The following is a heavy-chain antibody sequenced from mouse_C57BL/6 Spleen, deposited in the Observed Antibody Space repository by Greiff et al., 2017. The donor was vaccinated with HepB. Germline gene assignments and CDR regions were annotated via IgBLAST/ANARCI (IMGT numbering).Heavy chain of an antibody. CDR2: INPSNGGT. CDR3: ARERDYYGSSPYYFDY. Sequence: QVHVKQPGTELVKPGASVKLSCKASGYTFTSYWMHWVKQRPGQGLEWIGNINPSNGGTNYNEKFKSKATLTVDKSSSTAYMQLSSLTSEDSAVYYCARERDYYGSSPYYFDYWGQGTTLTVSS. CDR1: GYTFTSYW. J-gene: IGHJ2*01. V-gene: IGHV1-53*01. D-gene: IGHD1-1*01.